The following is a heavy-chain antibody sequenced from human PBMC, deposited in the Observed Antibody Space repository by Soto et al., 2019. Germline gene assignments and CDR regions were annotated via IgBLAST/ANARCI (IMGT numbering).Heavy chain of an antibody. Sequence: SETLSLTCTVSGGSISSSSYYWGWIRQPPGKGLEWIGSIYYSGSTYYNPSLKSRVTISVDTSKNQFSLKLSSVTAADTAVYYCARPCSGGDCYYFDYWGQGTLVTVSS. V-gene: IGHV4-39*01. D-gene: IGHD2-21*02. CDR1: GGSISSSSYY. J-gene: IGHJ4*02. CDR3: ARPCSGGDCYYFDY. CDR2: IYYSGST.